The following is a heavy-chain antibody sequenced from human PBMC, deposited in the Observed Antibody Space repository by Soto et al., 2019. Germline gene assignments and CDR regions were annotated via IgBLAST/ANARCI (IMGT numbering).Heavy chain of an antibody. CDR1: GYTFTSYG. CDR2: ISAYNGNT. Sequence: ASVKVSCKASGYTFTSYGISWVRQAPGQGLEWMGWISAYNGNTNYAQKLQGRVTMTTDTSTSTAYIELRSLRSDDTAVYYCAGDRTDPANYYYYGMDVWGQGPTVTVCS. J-gene: IGHJ6*02. CDR3: AGDRTDPANYYYYGMDV. V-gene: IGHV1-18*01.